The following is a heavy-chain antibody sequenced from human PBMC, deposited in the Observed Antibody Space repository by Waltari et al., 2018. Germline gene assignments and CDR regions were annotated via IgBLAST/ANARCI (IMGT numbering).Heavy chain of an antibody. CDR2: IYHSGST. Sequence: QVQLQESGPGLVKPSETLSLTCTVSGYSISSGYYWGWIRQPPGKGLEWIGSIYHSGSTYYNPALKSRVTISVDTSKNQFSLKLSSVTAADTAVYYCARTHLYDILTGYRWNYYYMDVWGKGTTVTVSS. D-gene: IGHD3-9*01. CDR1: GYSISSGYY. J-gene: IGHJ6*03. CDR3: ARTHLYDILTGYRWNYYYMDV. V-gene: IGHV4-38-2*02.